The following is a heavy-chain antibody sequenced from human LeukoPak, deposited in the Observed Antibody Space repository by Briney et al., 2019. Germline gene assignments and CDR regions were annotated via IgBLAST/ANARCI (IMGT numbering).Heavy chain of an antibody. J-gene: IGHJ6*03. V-gene: IGHV1-18*01. Sequence: ASVKVSCEASGYTFASYGISWVRQAPGQGLEWMGWISAYNGNTNYAQKLQGRVTMTTDTSTSTAYMELRSLRSDDTAVYYCARGIGGSGSLYYYYYYMDVWGKGTTVTVSS. D-gene: IGHD3-10*01. CDR3: ARGIGGSGSLYYYYYYMDV. CDR1: GYTFASYG. CDR2: ISAYNGNT.